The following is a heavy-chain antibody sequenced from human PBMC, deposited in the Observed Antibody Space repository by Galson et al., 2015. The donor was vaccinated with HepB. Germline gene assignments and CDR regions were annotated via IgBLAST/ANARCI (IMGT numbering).Heavy chain of an antibody. D-gene: IGHD6-13*01. V-gene: IGHV3-11*05. CDR2: ISSSSSYT. CDR3: ARERAAAGTYPEAWFDP. Sequence: LRLSCAASGFTFSDYYMSWIRQAPGKGLEWVSYISSSSSYTNYADSVKGRFTISRDNAKNSLYLQMNSLRAEDTAVYYCARERAAAGTYPEAWFDPWGQGTLVTVSS. CDR1: GFTFSDYY. J-gene: IGHJ5*02.